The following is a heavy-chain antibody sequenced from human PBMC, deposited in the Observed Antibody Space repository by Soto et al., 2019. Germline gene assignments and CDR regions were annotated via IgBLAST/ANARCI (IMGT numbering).Heavy chain of an antibody. J-gene: IGHJ4*02. CDR1: GFTFSSYA. V-gene: IGHV3-23*01. CDR2: ISGSGGST. D-gene: IGHD6-19*01. Sequence: GGSLRLSCAASGFTFSSYAMSWVRQAPGKGLEWVSAISGSGGSTYYADSVKGRFTISRDNSKNTLYLQMNSLRAEDTAVYYCAKVQGEWLAILSFDYWGQGTLVTVSS. CDR3: AKVQGEWLAILSFDY.